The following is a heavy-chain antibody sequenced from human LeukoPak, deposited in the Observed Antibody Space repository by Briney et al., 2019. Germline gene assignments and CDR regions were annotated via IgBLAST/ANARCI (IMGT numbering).Heavy chain of an antibody. CDR3: ARLPGIYTPLDR. D-gene: IGHD1-14*01. Sequence: PAETLSLTCTVSGGSISSSSYYWGWIRQPPGKGLEWIVSIYYSGSTYYNPSLKSRVTISVDTSKNQFSLKLSSVTAADTAVYYCARLPGIYTPLDRWGQGTQVTVSS. CDR2: IYYSGST. CDR1: GGSISSSSYY. J-gene: IGHJ5*02. V-gene: IGHV4-39*07.